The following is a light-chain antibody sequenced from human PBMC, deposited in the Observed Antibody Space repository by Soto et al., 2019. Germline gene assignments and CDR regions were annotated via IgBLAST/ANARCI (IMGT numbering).Light chain of an antibody. CDR3: CSYAGSSSFRVL. CDR2: DVT. Sequence: QSVLTQPRPVSGSPGQSVTISCTGTSSDVGGYNYVSWYQQHPGKAPKLIIYDVTKRPSGVPDRFSGSKSGNTASLIISGLQAADEAEYYCCCCSYAGSSSFRVLFGGGTQLTVL. V-gene: IGLV2-11*01. CDR1: SSDVGGYNY. J-gene: IGLJ2*01.